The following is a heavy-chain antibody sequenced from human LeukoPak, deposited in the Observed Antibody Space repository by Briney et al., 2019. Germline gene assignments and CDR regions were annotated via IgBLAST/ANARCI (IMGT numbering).Heavy chain of an antibody. V-gene: IGHV4-30-4*08. J-gene: IGHJ4*02. CDR2: IYYSGST. Sequence: SETLSLTCTVSGGSLSSGDYYWSWIRQPPGKGLEWIGYIYYSGSTYYNPSLKSRVTISVDTSKNQFSLKLSSVTAADTAVYYCARVARGATIFGGRASDYWGQGTLVTVSS. CDR1: GGSLSSGDYY. CDR3: ARVARGATIFGGRASDY. D-gene: IGHD3-3*01.